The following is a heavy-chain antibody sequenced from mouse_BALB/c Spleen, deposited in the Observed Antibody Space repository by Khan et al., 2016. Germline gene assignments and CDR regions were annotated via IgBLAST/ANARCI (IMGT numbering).Heavy chain of an antibody. CDR3: LCFDY. Sequence: VQLKQSGPDLVKPGASVKISCKASGFSFTGYYMHWVRQSHGKSLEWIGRINPNNGVTVYNQKFKGKATLTVDKSSSTAYMELRSLTSEDSAVYGSLCFDYWGHGTTLTVSS. CDR2: INPNNGVT. J-gene: IGHJ2*01. V-gene: IGHV1-18*01. D-gene: IGHD6-1*01. CDR1: GFSFTGYY.